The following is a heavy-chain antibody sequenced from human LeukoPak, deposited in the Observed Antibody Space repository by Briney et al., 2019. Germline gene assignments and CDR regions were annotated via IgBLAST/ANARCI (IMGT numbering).Heavy chain of an antibody. CDR3: AREKNLGT. CDR1: GFTFGSYW. D-gene: IGHD1-14*01. CDR2: IKEDGSDK. Sequence: PGGSLRLSCAASGFTFGSYWMSWVRQAPGKRLDWVATIKEDGSDKYSVDSVKGRFTVSRDNVKNSVYLQMNSLRAEDTAVYYCAREKNLGTWGQGTLVTVSS. J-gene: IGHJ4*02. V-gene: IGHV3-7*05.